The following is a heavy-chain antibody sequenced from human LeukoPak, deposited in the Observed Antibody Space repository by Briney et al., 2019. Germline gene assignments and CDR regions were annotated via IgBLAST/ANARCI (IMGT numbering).Heavy chain of an antibody. CDR1: GFTFSSYS. CDR2: ISSSSSTI. J-gene: IGHJ4*02. Sequence: GGSLRLSCAASGFTFSSYSMNWVRQAPGKGLEWVSYISSSSSTIYYADSVKGRFTISRDNAKNSLYLQMNSLRAEDTAVYYCARVVTMIVDPFDYWGQGTLVTAPS. D-gene: IGHD3-22*01. CDR3: ARVVTMIVDPFDY. V-gene: IGHV3-48*04.